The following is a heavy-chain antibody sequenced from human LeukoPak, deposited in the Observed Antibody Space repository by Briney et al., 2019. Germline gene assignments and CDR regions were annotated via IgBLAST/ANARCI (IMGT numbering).Heavy chain of an antibody. CDR3: ARAHTPLRSDYYYYLDV. Sequence: SETLSRTCTGSGGSFSGHYWTWIRQPAGRGLEWIGRVYVTGPTSYNASLQGRVTLSVDTSKSQFSLNLTSVTAADTAVYYCARAHTPLRSDYYYYLDVWGKGTTVTVS. D-gene: IGHD5-18*01. V-gene: IGHV4-4*07. CDR1: GGSFSGHY. J-gene: IGHJ6*03. CDR2: VYVTGPT.